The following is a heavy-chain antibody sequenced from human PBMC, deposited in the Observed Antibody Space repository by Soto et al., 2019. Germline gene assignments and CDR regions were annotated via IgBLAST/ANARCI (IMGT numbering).Heavy chain of an antibody. Sequence: GGSLRLSCAASGFTFSSYGMHWVRQAPGKGLEWVAVISYDGSNKYYADSVKGRFTISRDNSKNTLYLQMNSLRAEDTAVYYCAKGVTIFGVVIINYYYYMDVWGKGTTVTVSS. V-gene: IGHV3-30*18. CDR3: AKGVTIFGVVIINYYYYMDV. J-gene: IGHJ6*03. D-gene: IGHD3-3*01. CDR1: GFTFSSYG. CDR2: ISYDGSNK.